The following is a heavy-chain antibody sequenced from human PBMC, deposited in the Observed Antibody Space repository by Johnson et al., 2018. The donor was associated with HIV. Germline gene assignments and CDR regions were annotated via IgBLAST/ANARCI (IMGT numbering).Heavy chain of an antibody. CDR2: ISYSASSM. CDR3: TRQADI. CDR1: GFTFSDYY. V-gene: IGHV3-11*01. Sequence: QVQLVESGGGLVKPGGSLRLSCAASGFTFSDYYMSWIRQAPGKGLEWVSYISYSASSMFYADSLQGRFTISRDNSKNTLYLQMNSLKTEDTAVYYCTRQADIWGQGTMVTVSS. J-gene: IGHJ3*02.